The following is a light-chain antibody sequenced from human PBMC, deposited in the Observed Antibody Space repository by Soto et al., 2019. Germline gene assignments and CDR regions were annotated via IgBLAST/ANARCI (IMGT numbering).Light chain of an antibody. CDR1: ESVHRN. J-gene: IGKJ3*01. Sequence: EMVMTQSPATLSVSPGERVTLSCRASESVHRNLAWYQQKPVQGPSLLIYYASTRATGVPDRFTGSGSGTAFSLTISSLQSEDFGVYHCQHYSNWPPTFGPGTKVEIK. CDR2: YAS. CDR3: QHYSNWPPT. V-gene: IGKV3-15*01.